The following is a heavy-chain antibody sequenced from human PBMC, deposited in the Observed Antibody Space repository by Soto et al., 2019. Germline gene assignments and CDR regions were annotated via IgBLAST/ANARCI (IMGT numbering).Heavy chain of an antibody. Sequence: GGSLRLSCAASGFTFSSYAMHWVRQAPGKGLEWVAVISYDGSNKYYADSVKGRFTISRDNSKNTLYLQMNSLRAEDTAVYFCARVAANYYYGMDVWGHGTTVTVSS. CDR3: ARVAANYYYGMDV. J-gene: IGHJ6*02. V-gene: IGHV3-30-3*01. CDR1: GFTFSSYA. CDR2: ISYDGSNK. D-gene: IGHD1-26*01.